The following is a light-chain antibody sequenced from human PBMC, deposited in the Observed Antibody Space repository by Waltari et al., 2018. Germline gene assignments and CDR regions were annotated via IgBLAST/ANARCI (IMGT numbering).Light chain of an antibody. J-gene: IGKJ4*01. CDR1: QCVSRY. Sequence: EIVLTQSPATLSLSPGERATLSCRASQCVSRYLAWYQQKSGKAPRIPIYDASNRATGIPARFSGGGSGTDFTLTISSLEPEDFAVYYCQQRSDWLRTFGGGTKVEIK. CDR2: DAS. CDR3: QQRSDWLRT. V-gene: IGKV3-11*01.